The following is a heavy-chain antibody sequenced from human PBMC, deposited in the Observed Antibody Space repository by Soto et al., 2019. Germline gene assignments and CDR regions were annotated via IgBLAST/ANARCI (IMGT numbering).Heavy chain of an antibody. CDR2: ITSSSTIM. Sequence: EVQLVESGGGLVQPGGSLRLSCATSGFTFSSYSMNWVRQAPGKGLEWVSYITSSSTIMYYADSVKGRFTISRDNAKNSLYLQMHSLRDADTAAYYCATDRYCSSSTCYTEKNYWGQGTLVTVSS. D-gene: IGHD2-2*02. J-gene: IGHJ4*02. V-gene: IGHV3-48*02. CDR1: GFTFSSYS. CDR3: ATDRYCSSSTCYTEKNY.